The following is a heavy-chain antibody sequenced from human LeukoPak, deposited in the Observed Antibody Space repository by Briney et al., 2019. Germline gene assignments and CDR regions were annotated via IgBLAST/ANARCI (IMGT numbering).Heavy chain of an antibody. Sequence: PETRSLTCTVSGGSISSYYWSWIRQPPGKGLEWIGFIYYSGSTNYNPSLKSRVSISVDTSKNQFSLKLSSVTAADTAVYYCARTGKNWETGYGMDVWGQRTTVSV. CDR3: ARTGKNWETGYGMDV. CDR1: GGSISSYY. V-gene: IGHV4-59*01. D-gene: IGHD7-27*01. J-gene: IGHJ6*02. CDR2: IYYSGST.